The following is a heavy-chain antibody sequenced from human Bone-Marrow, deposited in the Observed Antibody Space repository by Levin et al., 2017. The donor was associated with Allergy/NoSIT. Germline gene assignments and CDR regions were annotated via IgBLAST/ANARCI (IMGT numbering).Heavy chain of an antibody. CDR2: ISGSDSTI. Sequence: GESLKISCAASGFTFRDYYMSWIRQAPGKGLEWVSYISGSDSTIYYADSVKGRFTVSRDNAKNSLYLEMNSLRAEDTAVYYCARPSYPWYWGQGTLVTVSS. V-gene: IGHV3-11*01. CDR3: ARPSYPWY. J-gene: IGHJ4*02. CDR1: GFTFRDYY.